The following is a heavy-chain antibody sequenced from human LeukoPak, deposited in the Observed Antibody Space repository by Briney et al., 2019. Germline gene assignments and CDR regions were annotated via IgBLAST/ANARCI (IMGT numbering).Heavy chain of an antibody. CDR3: ARDRGREWELLYYFDY. D-gene: IGHD1-26*01. J-gene: IGHJ4*02. V-gene: IGHV3-30*03. CDR2: ISYDGSNK. Sequence: PGGSLRLSCAASGFTFSSYSMNWVRQAPGKGLEWVAVISYDGSNKYYADSVKGRFTISRDNSKNTLYLQMNSLRAEDTAVYYCARDRGREWELLYYFDYWGQGTLVTVSS. CDR1: GFTFSSYS.